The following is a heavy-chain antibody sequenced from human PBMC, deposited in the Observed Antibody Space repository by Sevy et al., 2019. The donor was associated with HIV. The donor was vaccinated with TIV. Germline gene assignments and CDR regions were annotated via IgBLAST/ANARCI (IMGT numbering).Heavy chain of an antibody. D-gene: IGHD5-12*01. Sequence: SETLSLTCTVSGASMRSSHYWGWIRQPPGKGLEWIASVYNGGTTYYNPSLKTRVTISVDTSKNQFSLKLASLTAADTAVYYWARLPQWLGPSFDSWGQGTLGTVSS. J-gene: IGHJ4*02. CDR2: VYNGGTT. CDR3: ARLPQWLGPSFDS. V-gene: IGHV4-39*01. CDR1: GASMRSSHY.